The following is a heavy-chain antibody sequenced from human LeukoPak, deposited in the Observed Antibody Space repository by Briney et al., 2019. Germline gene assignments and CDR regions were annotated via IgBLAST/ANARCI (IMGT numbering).Heavy chain of an antibody. Sequence: GGSLRLSCAASGFTLDDYTMHWVRQAPGKGLEWVSLISWDGGSTYYADSVKGRFTISRDNSKNSLYLQMNSLRTEDTALYYCAKDYGGWALDYWGQGTLVTVSS. CDR1: GFTLDDYT. V-gene: IGHV3-43*01. D-gene: IGHD1-26*01. CDR3: AKDYGGWALDY. CDR2: ISWDGGST. J-gene: IGHJ4*02.